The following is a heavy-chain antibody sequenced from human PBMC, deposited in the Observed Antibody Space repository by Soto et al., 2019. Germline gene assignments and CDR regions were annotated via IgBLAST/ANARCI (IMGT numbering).Heavy chain of an antibody. Sequence: GGSLRLSCAASGFTFSSYGMHWVRQAPGKGLEWVAVIWYDGSNKYYADSVKGRFTISRDNSKNTLYLQMNSMRAEDTAAYYCARASSDEPDYYGMDVWGQGTTVTVSS. CDR2: IWYDGSNK. CDR3: ARASSDEPDYYGMDV. D-gene: IGHD2-15*01. J-gene: IGHJ6*02. V-gene: IGHV3-33*01. CDR1: GFTFSSYG.